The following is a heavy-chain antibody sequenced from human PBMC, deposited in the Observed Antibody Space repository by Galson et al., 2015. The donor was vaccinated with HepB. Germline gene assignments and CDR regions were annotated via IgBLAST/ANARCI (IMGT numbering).Heavy chain of an antibody. Sequence: SVKVSCKASGGTFSSYAISWVRQAPGQGLEWMGRIIPILGITNYAQKFQGRVTITADKSTSTAYMELNSLRSEDTAVYYCASSAAAGSNWFDPWGQGTLVTVSS. V-gene: IGHV1-69*04. CDR3: ASSAAAGSNWFDP. D-gene: IGHD6-13*01. CDR1: GGTFSSYA. J-gene: IGHJ5*02. CDR2: IIPILGIT.